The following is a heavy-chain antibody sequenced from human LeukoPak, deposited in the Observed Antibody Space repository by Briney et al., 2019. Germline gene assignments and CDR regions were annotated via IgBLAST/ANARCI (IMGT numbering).Heavy chain of an antibody. J-gene: IGHJ4*02. Sequence: GGSLRLSCAASGFTFSRYGMHWVRQAPGKGLEWVALIRYDGSNKYYADSVKGRFTISRDNSKNTLYLQMNSLRAEDTAVYYCAKDRRGPHYFDYWGQGTLVTVSS. V-gene: IGHV3-30*02. CDR3: AKDRRGPHYFDY. CDR1: GFTFSRYG. CDR2: IRYDGSNK. D-gene: IGHD5-12*01.